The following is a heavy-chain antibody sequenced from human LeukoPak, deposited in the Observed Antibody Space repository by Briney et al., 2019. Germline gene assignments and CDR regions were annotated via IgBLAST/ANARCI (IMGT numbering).Heavy chain of an antibody. D-gene: IGHD2-15*01. J-gene: IGHJ4*02. Sequence: SETLSLTCAVSGYSISSGYYWGWIRQPPGKGLEWIGSIYHSGSTYYNPSLKSRVTISVDTSKNQFSLKLSSVTAADTAVYYCARVVVVAATQYYFDYWGQGTLVTVSS. CDR3: ARVVVVAATQYYFDY. CDR1: GYSISSGYY. V-gene: IGHV4-38-2*01. CDR2: IYHSGST.